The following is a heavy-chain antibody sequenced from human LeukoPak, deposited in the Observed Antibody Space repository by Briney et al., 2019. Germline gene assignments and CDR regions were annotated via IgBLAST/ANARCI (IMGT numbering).Heavy chain of an antibody. V-gene: IGHV3-23*01. CDR1: GFTFSSYG. CDR3: AKEYGYTYGEFDY. Sequence: PGGTLRLSCAASGFTFSSYGMNWVRQAPGKGLEWVSVISGSGSSTDYSDSVKGRFTISRDNSKNTLYLQMNSLRAEDTAVYYCAKEYGYTYGEFDYWGQGTLVTVSS. CDR2: ISGSGSST. D-gene: IGHD5-18*01. J-gene: IGHJ4*02.